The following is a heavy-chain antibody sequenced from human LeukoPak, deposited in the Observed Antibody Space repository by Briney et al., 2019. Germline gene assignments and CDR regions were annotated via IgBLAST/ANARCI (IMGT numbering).Heavy chain of an antibody. J-gene: IGHJ5*02. CDR2: IYYSGNT. D-gene: IGHD2-2*01. CDR1: GGSIRSSYYY. V-gene: IGHV4-31*03. CDR3: ARGSNPWGHCPTTSCSWFDP. Sequence: PSETLSLTCTVSGGSIRSSYYYWSWIRQHPGKGLESIGYIYYSGNTYYNPSLKSRVTMSVDTSTNQFSLKLRSVTAGTAVYYCARGSNPWGHCPTTSCSWFDPWGQGTLVTVSS.